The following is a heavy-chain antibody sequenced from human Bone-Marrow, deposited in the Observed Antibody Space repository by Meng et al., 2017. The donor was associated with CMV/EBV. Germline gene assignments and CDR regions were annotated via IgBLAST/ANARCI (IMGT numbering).Heavy chain of an antibody. D-gene: IGHD6-13*01. Sequence: GESLKISCAASGFTVSSNYMSWVRQAPGKGLEWVSVIYSGGSTYYADSVKGRFTISRDNSKNTLYLQMNSLRAEDTAVYYCARARLDSSPVYFDYWGQGTLVTVSS. CDR2: IYSGGST. V-gene: IGHV3-53*01. J-gene: IGHJ4*02. CDR1: GFTVSSNY. CDR3: ARARLDSSPVYFDY.